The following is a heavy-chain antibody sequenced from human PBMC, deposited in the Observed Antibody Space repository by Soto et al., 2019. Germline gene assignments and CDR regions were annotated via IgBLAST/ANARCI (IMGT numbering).Heavy chain of an antibody. D-gene: IGHD2-15*01. CDR1: GGSFSGYD. J-gene: IGHJ5*02. Sequence: SETLSLTCAVYGGSFSGYDWSWIRQPPGKGLESIGEISHSGSTNYNPSLKSRVTISVDTSQNQFSLKMNSVTAADTAVYYCSRGLGSVVILAPTYNWLDPWAQGTLVTVSS. CDR2: ISHSGST. V-gene: IGHV4-34*01. CDR3: SRGLGSVVILAPTYNWLDP.